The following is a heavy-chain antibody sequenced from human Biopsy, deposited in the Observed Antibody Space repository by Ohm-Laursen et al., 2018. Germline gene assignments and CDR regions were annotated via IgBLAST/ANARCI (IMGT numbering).Heavy chain of an antibody. CDR2: INQSGGT. CDR1: GRTFSDYR. J-gene: IGHJ4*02. D-gene: IGHD4-17*01. V-gene: IGHV4-34*08. Sequence: SDTLSLTCVVFGRTFSDYRWTWIRQPPGKGLEWIGQINQSGGTNYNPSLKSRVTISADASKYEFSLRLTSATAADTAVYFCGNEVYGRDYWGLGARVTVSS. CDR3: GNEVYGRDY.